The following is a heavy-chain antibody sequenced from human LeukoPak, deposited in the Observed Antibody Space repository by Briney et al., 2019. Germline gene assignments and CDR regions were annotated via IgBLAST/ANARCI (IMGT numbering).Heavy chain of an antibody. V-gene: IGHV3-30*18. D-gene: IGHD6-13*01. Sequence: GGSLRLSCAASGFTFSSYGMHWVREAPGKGLEWVAVISYDGSNKYYADSVKGRFTISRDNSKNTLYLQMNSLRAEDTAVYYCAKPVSSSWYGGDAFDIWGQGTTVTVSS. CDR1: GFTFSSYG. CDR2: ISYDGSNK. J-gene: IGHJ3*02. CDR3: AKPVSSSWYGGDAFDI.